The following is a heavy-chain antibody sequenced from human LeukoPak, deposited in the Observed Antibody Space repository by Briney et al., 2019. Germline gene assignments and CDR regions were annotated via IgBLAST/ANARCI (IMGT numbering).Heavy chain of an antibody. D-gene: IGHD3-16*02. CDR3: ARGFMITFGGVIVIFRD. J-gene: IGHJ4*02. Sequence: GASVKVSCTASGYTFTGYYMHWVRQAPGQGLEWMGWINPKSGGTNYAQKFQGRVTMTRDTSISTAYTELSRLRSDDTAVYYCARGFMITFGGVIVIFRDWGQGTLVTVSS. CDR1: GYTFTGYY. CDR2: INPKSGGT. V-gene: IGHV1-2*02.